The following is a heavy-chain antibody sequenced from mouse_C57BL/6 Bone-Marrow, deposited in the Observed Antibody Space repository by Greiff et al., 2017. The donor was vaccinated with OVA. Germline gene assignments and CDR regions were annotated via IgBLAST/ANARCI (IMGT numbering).Heavy chain of an antibody. CDR3: ARRYYGSRGDAMDY. D-gene: IGHD1-1*01. Sequence: QVQLKESGAELVRPGASVQLSCKASGYTFTDYYINWVKQRPGQGLEWIARIYPGSGNTYYNEKFKGKATLTAEKSSSPAYRQLSSLTSEDSAVYFCARRYYGSRGDAMDYWGQGTSVTVSS. CDR2: IYPGSGNT. J-gene: IGHJ4*01. CDR1: GYTFTDYY. V-gene: IGHV1-76*01.